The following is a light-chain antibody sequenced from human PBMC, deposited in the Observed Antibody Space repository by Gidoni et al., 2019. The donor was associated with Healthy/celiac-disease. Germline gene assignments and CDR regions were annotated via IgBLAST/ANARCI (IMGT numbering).Light chain of an antibody. CDR1: QDISNY. J-gene: IGKJ1*01. V-gene: IGKV1-33*01. Sequence: DIQMTQSPSSLSASVGDRVTITCQASQDISNYLNWYQQKPGKAPKLLIYDASNLETGVRSRFSGSGSGTDFTFTISSLQPEDIATYYCQQYDNLPTVWTFXQXTKVEIK. CDR2: DAS. CDR3: QQYDNLPTVWT.